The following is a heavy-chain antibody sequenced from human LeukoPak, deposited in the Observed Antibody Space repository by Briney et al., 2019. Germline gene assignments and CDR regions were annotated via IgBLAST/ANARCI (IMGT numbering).Heavy chain of an antibody. Sequence: GGSLRLSCAASGSDFNIYEMIWVRQAPGKEPEWISYISSSGSLVYYADSVKGRFTVSRDNAQKSLFLQMNGLRVEDTAMYYCARDSLHNYGGTGYGCYFDYWGQGTPVTVSS. V-gene: IGHV3-48*03. CDR3: ARDSLHNYGGTGYGCYFDY. CDR2: ISSSGSLV. D-gene: IGHD4/OR15-4a*01. CDR1: GSDFNIYE. J-gene: IGHJ4*02.